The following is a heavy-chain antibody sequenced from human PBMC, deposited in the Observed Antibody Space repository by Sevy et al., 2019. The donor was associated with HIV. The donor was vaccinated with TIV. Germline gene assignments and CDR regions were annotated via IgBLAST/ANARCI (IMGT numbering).Heavy chain of an antibody. D-gene: IGHD4-17*01. CDR2: IWFDGSNT. V-gene: IGHV3-33*01. J-gene: IGHJ4*02. CDR1: GFTFSSYG. CDR3: ARDLEFYDNGDYGPAFMPDY. Sequence: GGSLRLSCAASGFTFSSYGMHWVRQAPGKGLEWVALIWFDGSNTYYADSVKGRFTISRGMAKNTLHLQMNSLRGEDTAVYYCARDLEFYDNGDYGPAFMPDYWGQGTLVTVSS.